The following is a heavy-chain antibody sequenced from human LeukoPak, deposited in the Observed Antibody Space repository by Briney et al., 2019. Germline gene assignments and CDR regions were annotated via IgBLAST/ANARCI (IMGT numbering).Heavy chain of an antibody. D-gene: IGHD6-19*01. CDR2: IYYSGST. V-gene: IGHV4-39*07. J-gene: IGHJ5*02. CDR3: ARVMGSSGWYNWFDP. CDR1: GGSISSSSYY. Sequence: SETLSLTCTVSGGSISSSSYYWGWIPQPPGKGLEGIGSIYYSGSTYYNPSLKSRVTISVDTSKNQFSLKLSSVTAADTAVYYCARVMGSSGWYNWFDPWGQGTLVTVSS.